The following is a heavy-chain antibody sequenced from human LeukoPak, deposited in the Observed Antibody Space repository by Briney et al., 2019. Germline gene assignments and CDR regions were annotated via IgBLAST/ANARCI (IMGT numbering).Heavy chain of an antibody. CDR2: IYYSGST. J-gene: IGHJ4*02. CDR3: ARDSYGSVGY. D-gene: IGHD5-18*01. V-gene: IGHV4-39*01. Sequence: PSETLSLTCTVSGGSISSSSYYWGWLRQPPGKGLEWIGSIYYSGSTYYNPSLKSRVTISVDTSKNQFSLKLSSVTAADTAVYCCARDSYGSVGYWGQGTLVTVSS. CDR1: GGSISSSSYY.